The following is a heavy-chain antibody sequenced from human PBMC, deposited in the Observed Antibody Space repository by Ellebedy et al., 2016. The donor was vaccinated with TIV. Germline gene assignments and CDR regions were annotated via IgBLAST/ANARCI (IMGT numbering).Heavy chain of an antibody. Sequence: SVKVSCXASGDTFSSFAVSWVRQAPGQGLEWMGGIIPMFGTVEYAQKFQGRVTITADKSTSTAYMELSSLKSEDTAVYYCARDLVGETSFVGYWGQGTLVTVSA. CDR2: IIPMFGTV. V-gene: IGHV1-69*06. CDR1: GDTFSSFA. D-gene: IGHD1-26*01. J-gene: IGHJ4*02. CDR3: ARDLVGETSFVGY.